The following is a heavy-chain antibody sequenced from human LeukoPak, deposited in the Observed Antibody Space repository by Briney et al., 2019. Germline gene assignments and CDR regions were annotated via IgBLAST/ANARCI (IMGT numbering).Heavy chain of an antibody. CDR1: GSSMSSDYY. Sequence: PSETLSLTCTVSGSSMSSDYYWGWIRQPPGKGLEWIGSISDSGSAYYNPSLKSRVVISVDPSKKQFSLKVTSVTAADTAVYYCARGAVAVAGTGWFDPWGQGTLVTVSS. D-gene: IGHD6-19*01. V-gene: IGHV4-38-2*02. CDR3: ARGAVAVAGTGWFDP. CDR2: ISDSGSA. J-gene: IGHJ5*02.